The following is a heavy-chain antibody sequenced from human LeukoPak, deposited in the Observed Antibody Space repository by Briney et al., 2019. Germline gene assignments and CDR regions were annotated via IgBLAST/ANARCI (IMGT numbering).Heavy chain of an antibody. D-gene: IGHD5-12*01. J-gene: IGHJ4*02. CDR3: ARGRKYGGLSDY. V-gene: IGHV1-2*02. CDR1: GYTFTGYY. Sequence: ASVKVSCKASGYTFTGYYMHWVRQPPGQGLEWMGWINPNSGGTNYAQKFQGRVTMTRDTSISTAYMELSRLRSDDTAVYYCARGRKYGGLSDYWGQGTLVTVSS. CDR2: INPNSGGT.